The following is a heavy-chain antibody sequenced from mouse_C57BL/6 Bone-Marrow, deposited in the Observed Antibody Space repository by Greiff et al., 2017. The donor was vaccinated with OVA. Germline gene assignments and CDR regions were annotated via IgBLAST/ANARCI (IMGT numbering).Heavy chain of an antibody. CDR3: ARWLRRHFDV. V-gene: IGHV1-39*01. D-gene: IGHD2-2*01. J-gene: IGHJ1*03. CDR1: GYSFTDYN. CDR2: INPNYGST. Sequence: EVKLVESGPELVKPGASVKISCKASGYSFTDYNMNWVKQSNGKSLEWIGVINPNYGSTSYNQKFKGKATLTVDQSSSTAYMQLNSLTSEDSAVYYCARWLRRHFDVWGTGTTVTVTS.